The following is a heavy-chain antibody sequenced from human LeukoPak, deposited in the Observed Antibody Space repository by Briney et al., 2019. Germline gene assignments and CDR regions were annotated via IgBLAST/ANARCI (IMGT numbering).Heavy chain of an antibody. V-gene: IGHV4-59*12. CDR3: ARDPRQYYDFWSGSSWFDP. J-gene: IGHJ5*02. Sequence: PSETLSLTCTVSGGSISSYYWSWIRQPPGKGLEWIGYIYYSGSTNYNPSLKSRVTISVDTSKNQFSLKLSSVTAADTAVYYCARDPRQYYDFWSGSSWFDPWGQGTLVTVSS. CDR1: GGSISSYY. CDR2: IYYSGST. D-gene: IGHD3-3*01.